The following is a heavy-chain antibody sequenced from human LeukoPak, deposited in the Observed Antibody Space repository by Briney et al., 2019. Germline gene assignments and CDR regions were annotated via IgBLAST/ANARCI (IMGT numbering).Heavy chain of an antibody. J-gene: IGHJ6*03. CDR2: INPSGGST. V-gene: IGHV1-46*01. Sequence: GASVKVSCKASGYTFTSYGISWVRQAPGQGLEWMGIINPSGGSTSYAQKFQGRVTMTRDMSTSTVYMELSSLRSEDTAVYYCARDMSIIAAAGTDYYYYYMDVWGKGTTVTVSS. D-gene: IGHD6-13*01. CDR3: ARDMSIIAAAGTDYYYYYMDV. CDR1: GYTFTSYG.